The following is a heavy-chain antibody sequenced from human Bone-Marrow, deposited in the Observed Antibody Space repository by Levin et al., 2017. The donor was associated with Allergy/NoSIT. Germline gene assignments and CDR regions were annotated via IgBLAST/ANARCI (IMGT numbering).Heavy chain of an antibody. CDR2: ISYDGSDK. D-gene: IGHD6-19*01. J-gene: IGHJ4*02. CDR1: GFTFSNYG. V-gene: IGHV3-30*18. Sequence: GESLKISCAVSGFTFSNYGMHWVRQAPGKGLEWVALISYDGSDKDYADSVKCRFTISRDSSKNTLYLQMNSLRAEDTAVYYCAKLLPWLVLTAPFDYWGQGTLVTVSS. CDR3: AKLLPWLVLTAPFDY.